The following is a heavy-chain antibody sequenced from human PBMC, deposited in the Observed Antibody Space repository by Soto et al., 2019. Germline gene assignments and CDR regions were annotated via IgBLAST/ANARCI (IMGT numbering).Heavy chain of an antibody. J-gene: IGHJ4*02. V-gene: IGHV3-72*01. CDR2: TKNRSQRYTI. CDR3: TCWIAARCS. D-gene: IGHD6-6*01. Sequence: EVQLVESGGDLVQPGGSLRLSFAASGFTLSDHYMDWVRQAPGKGLEWVARTKNRSQRYTIEYAASVKGKFTNSRDDSKNTLFLQMNSLKSDDTAVYYCTCWIAARCSWGQGTLVTVAS. CDR1: GFTLSDHY.